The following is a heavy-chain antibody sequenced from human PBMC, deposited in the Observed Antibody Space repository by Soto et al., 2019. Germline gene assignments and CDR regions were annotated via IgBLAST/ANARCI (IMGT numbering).Heavy chain of an antibody. CDR1: GGTVSSGSYY. J-gene: IGHJ6*02. Sequence: SETLSLTCTVSGGTVSSGSYYWRWIRQPPGKGLERIGYTYYSGSTNYNPSLKSRITISVDTSKNQFSLKLSSVTPADTAVYYCAREGVDTANYGMDVWGQGTTVTVSS. V-gene: IGHV4-61*01. D-gene: IGHD5-18*01. CDR3: AREGVDTANYGMDV. CDR2: TYYSGST.